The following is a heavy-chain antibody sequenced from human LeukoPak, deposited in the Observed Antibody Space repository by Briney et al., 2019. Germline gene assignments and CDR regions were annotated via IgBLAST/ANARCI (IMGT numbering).Heavy chain of an antibody. Sequence: SETLSPTCTVSGCSISSGSYYWSWIRQPAGKGLEWIGRIYTSGSTNYNPSLKSRVTISVDTSKNQFSLKLSSVTAADTAVYYCARDRRPTYDFWSGYDNWFDPWGQGTLVTVSS. D-gene: IGHD3-3*01. CDR2: IYTSGST. CDR1: GCSISSGSYY. V-gene: IGHV4-61*02. CDR3: ARDRRPTYDFWSGYDNWFDP. J-gene: IGHJ5*02.